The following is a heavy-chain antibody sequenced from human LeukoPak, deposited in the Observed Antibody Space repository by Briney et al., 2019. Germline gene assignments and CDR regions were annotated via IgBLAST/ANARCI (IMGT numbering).Heavy chain of an antibody. V-gene: IGHV4-59*01. Sequence: SETLSLTCTVSGGSISSYYWSWIRQPPGKGLEWIGYIYYSGSTNYNPSLKSRVTISVDTSKNQFSLKLSSVTAADTAVYYCARVELLGDWFDPWGQETLVTVSS. J-gene: IGHJ5*02. D-gene: IGHD1-26*01. CDR3: ARVELLGDWFDP. CDR1: GGSISSYY. CDR2: IYYSGST.